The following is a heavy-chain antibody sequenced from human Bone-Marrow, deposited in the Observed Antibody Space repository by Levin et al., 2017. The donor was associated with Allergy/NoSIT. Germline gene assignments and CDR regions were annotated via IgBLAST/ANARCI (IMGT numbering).Heavy chain of an antibody. Sequence: SETLSLTCTVSGGSISSDDYFWNWIRQPPGKGLEWIGYISHSGSTYYNPSLKSRVTISIDTPKNQFFLKLSSVTAADTAVYYCARDGLYDNVWGSYRLDYWGQGTLVPVSS. D-gene: IGHD3-16*02. CDR2: ISHSGST. CDR1: GGSISSDDYF. V-gene: IGHV4-30-4*08. J-gene: IGHJ4*02. CDR3: ARDGLYDNVWGSYRLDY.